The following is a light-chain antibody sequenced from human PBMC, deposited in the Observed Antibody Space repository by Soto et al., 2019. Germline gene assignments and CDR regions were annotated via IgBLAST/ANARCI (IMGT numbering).Light chain of an antibody. CDR1: QAIRTF. J-gene: IGKJ2*01. Sequence: DIQMTQSPSSLSPSVGDRVTITCRASQAIRTFLNWDRQKPGKAPELLVYYGSTLHSGVSSRFNGSGSGTDFTLTMTSLQPEDFATYYCQQSYIAPYTFGQGTKR. CDR3: QQSYIAPYT. CDR2: YGS. V-gene: IGKV1-39*01.